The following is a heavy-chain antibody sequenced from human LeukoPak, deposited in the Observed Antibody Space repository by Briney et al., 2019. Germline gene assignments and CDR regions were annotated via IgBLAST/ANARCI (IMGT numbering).Heavy chain of an antibody. V-gene: IGHV3-7*03. Sequence: GGSLRLSCAASGFTFSSYWMSWVRQAPGKGLEWVANIKQDGSEKYYVDSVKGRFTISRDNAKNSLYLQMNSLRAEDTAVYYCAKAHSSGYLTPFDYWGQGTLVTVSS. D-gene: IGHD3-22*01. CDR2: IKQDGSEK. CDR3: AKAHSSGYLTPFDY. J-gene: IGHJ4*02. CDR1: GFTFSSYW.